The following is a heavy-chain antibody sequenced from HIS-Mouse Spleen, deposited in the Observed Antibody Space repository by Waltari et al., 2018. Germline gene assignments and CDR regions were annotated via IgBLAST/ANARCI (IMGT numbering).Heavy chain of an antibody. D-gene: IGHD6-13*01. CDR3: AREIPYSSSWYDWYFDL. Sequence: QLQLQESGPGLVKPSETLSLTCTVSGGSISSSSYYWGWIRQPPGKGLEWIGRIYYSGSTYSNQSLKSRVTISVDTSKNQFSLKLSSVTAADTAVYYCAREIPYSSSWYDWYFDLWGRGTLVTVSS. J-gene: IGHJ2*01. CDR2: IYYSGST. CDR1: GGSISSSSYY. V-gene: IGHV4-39*07.